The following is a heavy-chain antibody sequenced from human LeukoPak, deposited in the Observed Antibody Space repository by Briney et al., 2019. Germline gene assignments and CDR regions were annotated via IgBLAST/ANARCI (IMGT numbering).Heavy chain of an antibody. CDR3: ARDDYYYDSSGYYFFDY. V-gene: IGHV1-18*01. CDR1: GYTFPRYG. D-gene: IGHD3-22*01. Sequence: AVKVSCQASGYTFPRYGLLWVRQPPAQGREWMGWISAYYCNTNYAQKLQGRVTMTTDTSTSTAYMELRSLRSDDTAVYYCARDDYYYDSSGYYFFDYWGQGTLVTVSS. J-gene: IGHJ4*02. CDR2: ISAYYCNT.